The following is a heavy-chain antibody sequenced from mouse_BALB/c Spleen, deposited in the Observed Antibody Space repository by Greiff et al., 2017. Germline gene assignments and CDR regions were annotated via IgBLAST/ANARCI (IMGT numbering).Heavy chain of an antibody. J-gene: IGHJ3*01. D-gene: IGHD2-1*01. V-gene: IGHV5-17*02. CDR2: ISSGSSTI. Sequence: EVKLMESGGGLVQPGGSRKLSCAASGFTFSSFGMHWVRQAPEKGLEWVAYISSGSSTIYYADTVKGRFTISRDNPKNTLFLQMTSLRSEDTAMYYCARSHYGNYVWFAYWGQGTLVTVSA. CDR3: ARSHYGNYVWFAY. CDR1: GFTFSSFG.